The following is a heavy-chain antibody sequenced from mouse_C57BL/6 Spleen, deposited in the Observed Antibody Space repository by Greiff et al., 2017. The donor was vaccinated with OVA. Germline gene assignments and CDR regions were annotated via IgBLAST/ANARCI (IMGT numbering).Heavy chain of an antibody. CDR3: ARITTVVAHYYAMDY. Sequence: DVMLVESGGGLVKPGGSLKLSCAASGFTFSSYTMSWVRQTPEKRLEWVATISGGGGNTYYPDSVKGRFTISRDNAKNTLYLQMSSLRSEDTALYYCARITTVVAHYYAMDYWGQGTSVTVSS. D-gene: IGHD1-1*01. V-gene: IGHV5-9*01. J-gene: IGHJ4*01. CDR2: ISGGGGNT. CDR1: GFTFSSYT.